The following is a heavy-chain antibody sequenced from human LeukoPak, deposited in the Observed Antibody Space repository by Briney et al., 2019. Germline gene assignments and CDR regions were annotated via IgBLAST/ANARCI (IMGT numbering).Heavy chain of an antibody. D-gene: IGHD4-17*01. CDR3: ARDYGDYPY. J-gene: IGHJ4*02. V-gene: IGHV4-39*02. CDR1: GGSLSSSSYY. Sequence: PSETLSLTCTVSGGSLSSSSYYWGWIRQPPGKGLEWIGSIYYSGSTYYNPSLKSRVTISVDTSKNQFSLKLSSVTAADTAVYYCARDYGDYPYWGQGTLVTVSS. CDR2: IYYSGST.